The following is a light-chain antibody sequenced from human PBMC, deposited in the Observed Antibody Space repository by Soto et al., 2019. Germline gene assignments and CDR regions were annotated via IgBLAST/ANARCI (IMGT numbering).Light chain of an antibody. Sequence: QSVLAQPVSVSGSFGQSITISCSGPNTDLGVYGYVSWYQHQPGKAPKLLIYDVNNRPSGISDRFSGSKSGDTASLTISGLQAEDEADYFCFSKISGFVYGFGTGTKVTVL. CDR2: DVN. J-gene: IGLJ1*01. V-gene: IGLV2-14*01. CDR3: FSKISGFVYG. CDR1: NTDLGVYGY.